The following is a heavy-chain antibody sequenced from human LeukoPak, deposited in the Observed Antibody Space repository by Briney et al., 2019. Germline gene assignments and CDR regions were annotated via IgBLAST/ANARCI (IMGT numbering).Heavy chain of an antibody. CDR2: ISGSGGST. D-gene: IGHD3-3*01. V-gene: IGHV3-23*01. J-gene: IGHJ4*02. CDR3: AKAYTIFGVVIDGFDY. Sequence: MRWPCQEKKKGMEWVSAISGSGGSTYYADSVKGRFTISRDNSKNTLYLQMNSLRAEDTAVYYCAKAYTIFGVVIDGFDYWGQGTLVTVSS.